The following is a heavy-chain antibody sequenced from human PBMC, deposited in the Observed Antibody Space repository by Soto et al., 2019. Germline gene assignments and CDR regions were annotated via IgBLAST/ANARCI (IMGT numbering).Heavy chain of an antibody. CDR2: ISYDGSNK. J-gene: IGHJ4*02. CDR1: GFTFSSYG. D-gene: IGHD6-19*01. CDR3: AKVATAVAGTDY. Sequence: QVQLVESGGGVVQPGRSLRLSCAASGFTFSSYGMHWVRQAPGKGLEWVAVISYDGSNKYYADSVKGRFTISRDNSKNTLYLQMNSLRAEDTAVYYCAKVATAVAGTDYWGQRTLDTVSS. V-gene: IGHV3-30*18.